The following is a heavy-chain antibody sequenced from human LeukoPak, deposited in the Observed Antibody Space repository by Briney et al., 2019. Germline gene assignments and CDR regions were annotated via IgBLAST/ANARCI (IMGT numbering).Heavy chain of an antibody. CDR1: GGSFSGYY. V-gene: IGHV4-34*01. Sequence: SETLSLTCAVYGGSFSGYYWSWIRQPPGKGLEWIGEINHSGSTNYNPSLKSRVTISVDTSKNQFSLKLSSVTAADTAVYYCARDSVVVAASHYWGQGTLVTVSS. CDR2: INHSGST. D-gene: IGHD2-15*01. CDR3: ARDSVVVAASHY. J-gene: IGHJ4*02.